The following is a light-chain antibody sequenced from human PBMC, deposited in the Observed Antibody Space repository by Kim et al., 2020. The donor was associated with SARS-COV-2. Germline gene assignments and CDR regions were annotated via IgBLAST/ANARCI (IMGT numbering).Light chain of an antibody. J-gene: IGKJ1*01. CDR1: QGINSW. Sequence: DIQMTQSPSSVSASVGDRVTITCWASQGINSWLAWYQQKPGKAPKLLIYAASSLQSGVPSRFSGSGSGTDFTLTISSLQPEDFATYYCQQANSFPWTFGQGTKVDIK. V-gene: IGKV1-12*01. CDR3: QQANSFPWT. CDR2: AAS.